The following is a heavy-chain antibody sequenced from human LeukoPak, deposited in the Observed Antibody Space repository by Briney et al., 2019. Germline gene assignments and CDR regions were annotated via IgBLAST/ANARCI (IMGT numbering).Heavy chain of an antibody. CDR2: IYYSGST. V-gene: IGHV4-39*01. CDR3: ARHAIVVVIAISPDAFDI. D-gene: IGHD2-21*01. Sequence: SETLSLTCTVSGGSISSSSYYRGWIRQPPGKGLEWIGSIYYSGSTYYNPSLKSRVTISVDTSKNQFSLKLSSVTAADTAVYYCARHAIVVVIAISPDAFDIWGQGTMVTVSS. CDR1: GGSISSSSYY. J-gene: IGHJ3*02.